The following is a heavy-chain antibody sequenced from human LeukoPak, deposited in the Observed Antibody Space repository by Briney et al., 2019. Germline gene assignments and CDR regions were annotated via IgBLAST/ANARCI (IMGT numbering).Heavy chain of an antibody. V-gene: IGHV3-7*04. CDR1: GFTFRIYW. J-gene: IGHJ6*02. CDR2: IKHDGSEK. CDR3: ARDYFYPMDV. Sequence: SGGSLRLSCEASGFTFRIYWMSWVRQAPGKGLEWVANIKHDGSEKYYVDSVKGRFTIPRDNAKNSLYLQMNSLRAEDTAVYYCARDYFYPMDVWGQGTTVTVSS.